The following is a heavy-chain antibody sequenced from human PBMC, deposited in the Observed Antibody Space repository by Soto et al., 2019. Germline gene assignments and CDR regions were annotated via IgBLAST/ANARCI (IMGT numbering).Heavy chain of an antibody. CDR2: IKQDGSEK. CDR3: ASDRYGDYDAFDN. D-gene: IGHD4-17*01. CDR1: GFTFSSYW. V-gene: IGHV3-7*01. Sequence: EVQLVESGGGLVQPGGSLRLSCAASGFTFSSYWMSWVRQAPGKGLEWVANIKQDGSEKYYVDSVKGRFTISRDNAKNSLYLQMNRLGAENTAVYYCASDRYGDYDAFDNWGQGTMVTVSS. J-gene: IGHJ3*02.